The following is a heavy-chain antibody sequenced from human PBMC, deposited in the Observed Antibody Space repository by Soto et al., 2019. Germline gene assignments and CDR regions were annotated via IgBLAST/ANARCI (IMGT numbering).Heavy chain of an antibody. D-gene: IGHD3-16*01. J-gene: IGHJ4*02. CDR3: EKEGEARLLDY. Sequence: SVKVSCKASGGTFSSYTISWVRQAPGQGLEWMGRIIPILGIANYAQKFQGRVTMTRNTSISTAYMELSSLRSEDTAVYYCEKEGEARLLDYETLGTLDTVST. CDR1: GGTFSSYT. V-gene: IGHV1-69*04. CDR2: IIPILGIA.